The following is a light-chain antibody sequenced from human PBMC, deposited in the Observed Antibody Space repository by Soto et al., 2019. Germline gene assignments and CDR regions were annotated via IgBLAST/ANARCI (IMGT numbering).Light chain of an antibody. J-gene: IGKJ1*01. V-gene: IGKV3-20*01. CDR1: QSVTSSY. Sequence: EIALTQSPGTLSLSPGEGATLSCRASQSVTSSYLGWYQQKPGQAPRLLIYGASSRAAGIPDRFSGSGSGADFTLTISRLEPEDFAVYYCQQYGSSRWTFGQGTKVDIK. CDR3: QQYGSSRWT. CDR2: GAS.